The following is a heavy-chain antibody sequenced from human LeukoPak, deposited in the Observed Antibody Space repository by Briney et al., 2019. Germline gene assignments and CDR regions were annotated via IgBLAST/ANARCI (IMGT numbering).Heavy chain of an antibody. V-gene: IGHV4-39*01. Sequence: SETLSLTCTVSGGSISSSSYYWGWIRQPPGKGLEWIGSIYYSGSTYYNPSLRSRVTISVDTSKNQFSLKLSSVTAADTAVYYCARAAPRVHYYYYMDVWGKGTTVTVSS. J-gene: IGHJ6*03. CDR1: GGSISSSSYY. CDR2: IYYSGST. D-gene: IGHD6-13*01. CDR3: ARAAPRVHYYYYMDV.